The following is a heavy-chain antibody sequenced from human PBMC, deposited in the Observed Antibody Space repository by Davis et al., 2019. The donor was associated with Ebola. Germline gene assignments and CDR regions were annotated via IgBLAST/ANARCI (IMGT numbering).Heavy chain of an antibody. CDR3: ARGRRPYCTGGSCYPGWFDP. D-gene: IGHD2-15*01. Sequence: MPSETLSLTCAVYGGSFSGYYWSWIRQPPGKGLEWIGEINHSGSTNYNPSLKSRVTISVDTSKNQFSLKLSSVTAADTAAYYCARGRRPYCTGGSCYPGWFDPWGQGTLVTVSS. CDR1: GGSFSGYY. J-gene: IGHJ5*02. V-gene: IGHV4-34*01. CDR2: INHSGST.